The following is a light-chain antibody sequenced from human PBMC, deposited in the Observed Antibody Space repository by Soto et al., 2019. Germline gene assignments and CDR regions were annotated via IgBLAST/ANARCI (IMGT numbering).Light chain of an antibody. V-gene: IGKV3-15*01. CDR2: GAS. CDR3: QQYYNWPRT. Sequence: EIVLTQYTASLSVSPGERATLSCRDSQRVRSKVAGYQQNPGQAPRPLIFGASARPTGIPARISGSGSGTEFTLTISSLRSEDFAVYFCQQYYNWPRTFGQGTKVDI. J-gene: IGKJ1*01. CDR1: QRVRSK.